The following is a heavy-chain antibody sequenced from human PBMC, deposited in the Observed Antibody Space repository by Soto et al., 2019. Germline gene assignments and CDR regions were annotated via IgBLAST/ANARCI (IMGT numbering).Heavy chain of an antibody. J-gene: IGHJ5*01. CDR3: SRRAPEWFDS. CDR2: INHSGNT. Sequence: SETLSLTCAVSGGSIGTSAYYWGWIRQAPGKGLEWIGSINHSGNTYLSPSLKDRVTMSVDTSKNSFSLKLRPATAADTGLYYCSRRAPEWFDSWGQGTLVTVSS. CDR1: GGSIGTSAYY. V-gene: IGHV4-39*01.